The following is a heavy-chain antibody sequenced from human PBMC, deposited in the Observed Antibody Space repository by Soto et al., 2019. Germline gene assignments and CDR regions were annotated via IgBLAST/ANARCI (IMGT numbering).Heavy chain of an antibody. D-gene: IGHD5-12*01. CDR2: IISSTSYI. V-gene: IGHV3-21*01. J-gene: IGHJ3*02. CDR1: GFSFNSHN. CDR3: ARDRLGGSFDALDI. Sequence: GGSLRLSCAGSGFSFNSHNMNWVRQAPGKGLEWVSSIISSTSYIYYADSVRGRFTISRDYAKNSLFLQMNSLRVEDTAIYYCARDRLGGSFDALDIWGQGTMVTVSS.